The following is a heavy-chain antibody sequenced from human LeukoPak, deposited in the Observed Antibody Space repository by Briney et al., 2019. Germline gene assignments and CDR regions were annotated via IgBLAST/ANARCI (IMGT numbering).Heavy chain of an antibody. D-gene: IGHD3-22*01. Sequence: GASVKVSCKASGYTFTSYGISWVRQAPGQGLEWMGWISAYNGNTNYAQKLQGRVTMTTDTSTSTAYMELRSLRSDDTAVYYCARDRYDSSGYHASVWFDPWGQGTLVTVSS. CDR3: ARDRYDSSGYHASVWFDP. J-gene: IGHJ5*02. V-gene: IGHV1-18*01. CDR1: GYTFTSYG. CDR2: ISAYNGNT.